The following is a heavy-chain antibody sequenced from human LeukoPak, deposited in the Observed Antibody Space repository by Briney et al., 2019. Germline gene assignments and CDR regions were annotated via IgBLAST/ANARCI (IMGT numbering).Heavy chain of an antibody. CDR3: ATTGYSSRNY. CDR2: ISGSGST. D-gene: IGHD6-13*01. V-gene: IGHV3-23*01. J-gene: IGHJ4*02. Sequence: GSLRLSCAASGFTFSSFAMGWVRQAPGKGLEWVSAISGSGSTYYADSVKGRFTISRDNSKNTLYLRMNSLRAEDTAVYYCATTGYSSRNYWGQGTLVTVSS. CDR1: GFTFSSFA.